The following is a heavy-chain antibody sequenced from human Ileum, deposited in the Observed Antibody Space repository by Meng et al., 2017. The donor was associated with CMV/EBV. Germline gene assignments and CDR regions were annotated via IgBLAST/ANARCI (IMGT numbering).Heavy chain of an antibody. J-gene: IGHJ4*02. V-gene: IGHV3-30-3*01. CDR2: VVNDGNKK. CDR1: GFTFSNYE. Sequence: QEEWVRSGGGLVKLGRALRLSCAASGFTFSNYEMHWVRQAPGKGLEWVIVVVNDGNKKYYADSVKGRFTISRNNSAKMVYLEMNNLRPEDTAIYYCAGDFDYWGQGTLVTVSS. CDR3: AGDFDY.